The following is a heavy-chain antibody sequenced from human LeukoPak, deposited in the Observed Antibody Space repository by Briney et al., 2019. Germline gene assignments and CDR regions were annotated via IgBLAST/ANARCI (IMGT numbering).Heavy chain of an antibody. D-gene: IGHD2-15*01. Sequence: SVKVSCKASGGTFSSYAISWVRQAPGQGLEWMGGIIPIFGTANYAQKFQGRVTITADESTSTAYMELSSLRSEDTAVYYCASDRVVVVADSPYYYYYYMDVWGKGTTVTISS. V-gene: IGHV1-69*01. J-gene: IGHJ6*03. CDR1: GGTFSSYA. CDR3: ASDRVVVVADSPYYYYYYMDV. CDR2: IIPIFGTA.